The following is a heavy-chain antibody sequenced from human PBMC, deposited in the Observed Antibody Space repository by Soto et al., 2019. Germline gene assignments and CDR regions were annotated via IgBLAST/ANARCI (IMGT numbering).Heavy chain of an antibody. D-gene: IGHD3-22*01. V-gene: IGHV3-23*01. Sequence: TGGSLRLSCAASGFTFSSYAMSWVRQAPGKGLEWVSAISGSGGSTYYADSVKGRFTISRDNSKNTLYLQMNSLRAEDTAVYYCAKTEDSSGYHFDYWGQGTLVTVSS. CDR3: AKTEDSSGYHFDY. CDR2: ISGSGGST. CDR1: GFTFSSYA. J-gene: IGHJ4*02.